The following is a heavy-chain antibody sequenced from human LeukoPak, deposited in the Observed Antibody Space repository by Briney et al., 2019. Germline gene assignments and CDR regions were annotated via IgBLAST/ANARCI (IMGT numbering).Heavy chain of an antibody. CDR3: ARGPGYGHDAFDI. D-gene: IGHD6-13*01. V-gene: IGHV4-38-2*02. CDR1: GYSISSGYY. J-gene: IGHJ3*02. Sequence: SETLSLTCTVSGYSISSGYYWGWIRQPPVKGLEWIGSIYHSGSTYYNPSLKSRVTISVDTSKNQFSLKLSSVTAADTAVYYCARGPGYGHDAFDIWGQGTMVTVSS. CDR2: IYHSGST.